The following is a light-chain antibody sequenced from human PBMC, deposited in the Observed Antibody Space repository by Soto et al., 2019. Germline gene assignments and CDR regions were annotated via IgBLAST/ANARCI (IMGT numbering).Light chain of an antibody. Sequence: TQPASVSGSPGQSITISCTGTSSDVGGHNYVSWYQQHPGRAPKLMIYEVSNRPSGVSNRFSGSKSGNTASLTISGLQPEDEADYYCSSYTSSSTYVFGTGTKVTVL. V-gene: IGLV2-14*01. CDR2: EVS. CDR1: SSDVGGHNY. CDR3: SSYTSSSTYV. J-gene: IGLJ1*01.